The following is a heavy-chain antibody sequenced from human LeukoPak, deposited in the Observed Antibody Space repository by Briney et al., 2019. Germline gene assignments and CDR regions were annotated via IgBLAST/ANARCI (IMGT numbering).Heavy chain of an antibody. Sequence: SVKVSCKASGGTFSSYAISWVRQAPGQGREWMGGIIPIFGTANYAQKFQGRVTITADKSTSTAYMERSSLRSEDTAVYYCALGDGYNYYYYYYMDVWGKGTTVTVSS. CDR3: ALGDGYNYYYYYYMDV. V-gene: IGHV1-69*06. CDR1: GGTFSSYA. D-gene: IGHD5-24*01. CDR2: IIPIFGTA. J-gene: IGHJ6*03.